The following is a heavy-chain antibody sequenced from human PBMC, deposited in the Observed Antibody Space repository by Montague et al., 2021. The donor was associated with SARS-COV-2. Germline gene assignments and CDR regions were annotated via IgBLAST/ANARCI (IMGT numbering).Heavy chain of an antibody. CDR2: ISFDATNK. J-gene: IGHJ4*02. Sequence: SLRLSCPASGFTFQSSSMHWVRQAPGKGLAWVEVISFDATNKYYAAPVKGRFAISRDNSENTLYLQMNTLRVEDTAVYYCTRVFSVTYLDYFDFWGQGTLVTVSS. V-gene: IGHV3-30*09. CDR1: GFTFQSSS. D-gene: IGHD1-26*01. CDR3: TRVFSVTYLDYFDF.